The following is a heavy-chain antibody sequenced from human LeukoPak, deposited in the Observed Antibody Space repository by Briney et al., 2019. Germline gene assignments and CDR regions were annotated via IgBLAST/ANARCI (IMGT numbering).Heavy chain of an antibody. CDR1: GGSISGTYY. CDR3: ARVQAHYYYMDV. CDR2: IHHSGST. Sequence: PSETLSLTCSVSGGSISGTYYWTWIRQPPGKALEWIGYIHHSGSTNYNPSLKSRVAISTDTSNKQFSLPLRSVTAADTAVYYCARVQAHYYYMDVWGKGTTVTVSS. J-gene: IGHJ6*03. V-gene: IGHV4-59*12.